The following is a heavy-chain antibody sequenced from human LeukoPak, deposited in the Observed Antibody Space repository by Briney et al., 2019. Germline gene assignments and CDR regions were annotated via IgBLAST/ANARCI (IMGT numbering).Heavy chain of an antibody. V-gene: IGHV3-7*01. CDR2: IMQDGSEK. J-gene: IGHJ3*02. Sequence: GGSLRLSCAASGFTFSSSAMTWVRQAPGKGLEWVATIMQDGSEKFYVDSVKGRFTISRDNAKNSLYLQMNSLRAEDTAVYSCAGYSSGWYNAFDIWGQGTMVTVSS. D-gene: IGHD6-19*01. CDR3: AGYSSGWYNAFDI. CDR1: GFTFSSSA.